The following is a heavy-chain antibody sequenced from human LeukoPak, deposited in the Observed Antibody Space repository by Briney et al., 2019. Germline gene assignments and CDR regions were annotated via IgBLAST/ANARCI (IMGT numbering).Heavy chain of an antibody. D-gene: IGHD3-9*01. CDR1: GFTFSSYA. CDR2: ISGSGGST. CDR3: RAILTGYYEYYFDY. Sequence: GGSLRLSCAASGFTFSSYAMSWVRQAPGKGLEWVSAISGSGGSTYYADSVKGRFTISRDNPKNTLYLQMNSLRAEDTAVYYCRAILTGYYEYYFDYWGQGTLVTVSS. V-gene: IGHV3-23*01. J-gene: IGHJ4*02.